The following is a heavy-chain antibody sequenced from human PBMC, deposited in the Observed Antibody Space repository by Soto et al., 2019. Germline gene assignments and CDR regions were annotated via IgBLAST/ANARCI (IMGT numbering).Heavy chain of an antibody. CDR1: GGSISSGGYY. CDR3: ARRRSYYDFWSGGYMDV. J-gene: IGHJ6*03. V-gene: IGHV4-31*03. Sequence: QVQLQESGPGLVKPSQTLSLTCTVSGGSISSGGYYWSWIRQHPGKGLEWIGYIYYSGSTYYKPSLKSRVTISVDTSKNQFSLKLSSVTAADTAVYYCARRRSYYDFWSGGYMDVWGKGTTVTVSS. D-gene: IGHD3-3*01. CDR2: IYYSGST.